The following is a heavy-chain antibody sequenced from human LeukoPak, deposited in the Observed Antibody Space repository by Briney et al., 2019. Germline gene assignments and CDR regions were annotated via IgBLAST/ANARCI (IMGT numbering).Heavy chain of an antibody. CDR1: GGSISAYF. CDR3: ARGAVTNIRSWFDP. V-gene: IGHV4-59*01. Sequence: PSETLSLTCTVSGGSISAYFWSWIRQPPGRGLEWAGHVYYTGSTNYNPSLKSRVTISIDTSKDQFSLMVSSVTAADTAVYYCARGAVTNIRSWFDPWGQGTLVTVSS. D-gene: IGHD4-17*01. J-gene: IGHJ5*02. CDR2: VYYTGST.